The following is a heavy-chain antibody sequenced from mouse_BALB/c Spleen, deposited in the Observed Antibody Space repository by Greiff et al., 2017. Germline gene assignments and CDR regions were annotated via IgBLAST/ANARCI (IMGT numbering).Heavy chain of an antibody. Sequence: QVQLQQSGPELVRPGVSVKISCKGSSYTFTDYAMHWVKQSHAKSLEWIGVISTYYGNTNYNQKFKGKATMTVDKSSSTAYMELARLTSEDSAVYYCAKGHYYGHYAMDYWGQGTSVTVSS. D-gene: IGHD1-2*01. J-gene: IGHJ4*01. V-gene: IGHV1-67*01. CDR1: SYTFTDYA. CDR2: ISTYYGNT. CDR3: AKGHYYGHYAMDY.